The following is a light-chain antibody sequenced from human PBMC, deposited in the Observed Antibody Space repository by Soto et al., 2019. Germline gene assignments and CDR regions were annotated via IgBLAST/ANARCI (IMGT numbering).Light chain of an antibody. CDR3: CSYAGGSARVV. V-gene: IGLV2-23*01. Sequence: QSALTQPASVSGSPGQSITISCTGTSSDVGIYNLVSWYQQYPGIAPKLIIYEGSKRPSGVSNRFSGSKSGNTASLTLSGLQAEDEADYYCCSYAGGSARVVFGGGTKVTVL. CDR2: EGS. CDR1: SSDVGIYNL. J-gene: IGLJ3*02.